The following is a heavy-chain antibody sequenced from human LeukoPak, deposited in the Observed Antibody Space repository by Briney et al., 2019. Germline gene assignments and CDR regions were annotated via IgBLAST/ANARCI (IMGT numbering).Heavy chain of an antibody. CDR3: ARVRLLWFGELLSNYGMDV. CDR1: GFTVSTNY. D-gene: IGHD3-10*01. Sequence: GGSLSPSCAASGFTVSTNYMSWVRQAPGKGLGWAPVIYSGGSTYYADSVKGRFTISRDNSKNTLYLQMNSLRAEDTAVYYCARVRLLWFGELLSNYGMDVWGQGTTVTVSS. V-gene: IGHV3-66*01. J-gene: IGHJ6*02. CDR2: IYSGGST.